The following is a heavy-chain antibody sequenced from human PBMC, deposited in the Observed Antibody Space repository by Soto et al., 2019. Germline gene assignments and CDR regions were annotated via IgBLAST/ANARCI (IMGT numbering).Heavy chain of an antibody. V-gene: IGHV4-59*01. J-gene: IGHJ4*02. D-gene: IGHD3-16*01. CDR1: GGSISGFS. CDR3: ARRYGGNFDY. CDR2: IYYSGST. Sequence: SETLSLTCTVSGGSISGFSWSWVRQPPGKALEWIGYIYYSGSTNYNPSLKSRVTISVDTSKNQFSLKLSSVTAADTAVYYCARRYGGNFDYWGQGTLVTVSS.